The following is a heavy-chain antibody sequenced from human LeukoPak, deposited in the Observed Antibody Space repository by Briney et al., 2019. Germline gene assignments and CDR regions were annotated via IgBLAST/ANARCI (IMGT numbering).Heavy chain of an antibody. D-gene: IGHD3-10*01. Sequence: PGGSLRLSCAASGFTFSGSDMHWVRPASGKGLERVGRIRSIANSYATAYDESVKGRFSISRDDSKNTAYLQMNSLKTEDTAVYYCTRLTMATDYSGMDVWGQGTTVTVSS. V-gene: IGHV3-73*01. CDR2: IRSIANSYAT. J-gene: IGHJ6*02. CDR1: GFTFSGSD. CDR3: TRLTMATDYSGMDV.